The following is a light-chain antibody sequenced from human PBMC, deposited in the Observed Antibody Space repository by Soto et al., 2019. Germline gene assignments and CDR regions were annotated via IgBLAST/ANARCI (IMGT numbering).Light chain of an antibody. CDR1: QIVSSN. J-gene: IGKJ5*01. CDR2: DAS. CDR3: QQHNNWPIT. V-gene: IGKV3D-15*01. Sequence: AMTQSPANLSLSPGEQSPLPCRATQIVSSNLAGYQQKPGQAPRLLIYDASNRATGLPPRFSGSGSGTDFTLSISSLEPEDFALYYCQQHNNWPITFGQGTRLDIK.